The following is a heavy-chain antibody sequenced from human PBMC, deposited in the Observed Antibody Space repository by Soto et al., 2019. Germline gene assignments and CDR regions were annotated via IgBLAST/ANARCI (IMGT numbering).Heavy chain of an antibody. CDR2: ISSSGSTI. D-gene: IGHD3-10*01. J-gene: IGHJ6*02. V-gene: IGHV3-48*03. Sequence: PGGSLRLSCAASGFTFSSYEMNWVRQAPGKGLEWVSYISSSGSTIYYADSVKGRFTISRDNAKNSLYLQMNSLRAEDTAVYYCARDREGLLGVYGMDVWGQGTTVTVSS. CDR3: ARDREGLLGVYGMDV. CDR1: GFTFSSYE.